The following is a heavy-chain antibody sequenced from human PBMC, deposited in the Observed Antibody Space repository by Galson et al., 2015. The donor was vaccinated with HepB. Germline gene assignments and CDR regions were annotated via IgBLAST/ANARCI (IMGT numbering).Heavy chain of an antibody. CDR1: GGTFSSYA. CDR3: AAIYCSGGSCYGNYYYYMDV. D-gene: IGHD2-15*01. V-gene: IGHV1-69*10. J-gene: IGHJ6*03. Sequence: SVKVSCKASGGTFSSYAISWVRQAPGQGLEWMGGIIPILGIANYAQKFQGRVTITADKSTSTAYMEPSSLRSEDTAVYYCAAIYCSGGSCYGNYYYYMDVWGKGTTVTVSS. CDR2: IIPILGIA.